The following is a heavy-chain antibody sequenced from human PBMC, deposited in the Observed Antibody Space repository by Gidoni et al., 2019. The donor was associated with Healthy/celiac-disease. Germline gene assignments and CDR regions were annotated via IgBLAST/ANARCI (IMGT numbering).Heavy chain of an antibody. V-gene: IGHV3-48*03. CDR1: GFTFSSYE. CDR2: ISSSGSTI. CDR3: ARDQPRPPFYGSGSYSFDY. J-gene: IGHJ4*02. D-gene: IGHD3-10*01. Sequence: EVQLVESGGGLVQPGGSLRLSCAASGFTFSSYEMNWVCQAPGKGLEWVSYISSSGSTIYYADSVKGRFTISRDNAKNSLYLQMNSLRAEDTAVYYCARDQPRPPFYGSGSYSFDYWGQGTLVTVSS.